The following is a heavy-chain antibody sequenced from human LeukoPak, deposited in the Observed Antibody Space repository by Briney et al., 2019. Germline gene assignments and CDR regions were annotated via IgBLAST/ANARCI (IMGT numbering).Heavy chain of an antibody. CDR3: ARVGGYSGEYYFDY. J-gene: IGHJ4*02. CDR2: ISSSGST. CDR1: GDSISSGDYY. V-gene: IGHV4-61*02. Sequence: PSETLSLNCTVSGDSISSGDYYWSWIRQPAGKGLEWIGRISSSGSTNYNPSLKSRVTISVDTSKNQFSLTLSSVTAADTAVYYCARVGGYSGEYYFDYWGQGTLVTVSS. D-gene: IGHD5-12*01.